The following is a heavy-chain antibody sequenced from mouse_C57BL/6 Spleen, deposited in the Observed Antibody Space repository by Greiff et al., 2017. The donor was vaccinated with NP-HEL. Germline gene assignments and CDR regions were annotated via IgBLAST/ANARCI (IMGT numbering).Heavy chain of an antibody. V-gene: IGHV1-76*01. D-gene: IGHD1-2*01. Sequence: VKLMESGAELVRPGASVKLSCKASGYTFTDYYINWVKQRPGQGLEWIARIYPGSGNTYYNEKFKGKATLTAEKSSSTAYMQLSSLTSEDSAVYFCARSGITRYFDVWGTGTTVTVSS. CDR2: IYPGSGNT. J-gene: IGHJ1*03. CDR3: ARSGITRYFDV. CDR1: GYTFTDYY.